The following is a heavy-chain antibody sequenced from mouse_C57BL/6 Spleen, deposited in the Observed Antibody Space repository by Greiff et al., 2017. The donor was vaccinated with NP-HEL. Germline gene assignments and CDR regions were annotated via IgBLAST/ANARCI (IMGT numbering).Heavy chain of an antibody. Sequence: EGKRGEDGGGLVQPGGSLKLSCAASGFTFSDYGMAWVRQAPRKGPEWVAFISNLAYSIYYADTVTGRFTISRENAKNTLYLEMSSLRSEDTAMYYCARHPLITTVVARYFDVWGTGTTVTVSS. CDR3: ARHPLITTVVARYFDV. CDR2: ISNLAYSI. J-gene: IGHJ1*03. V-gene: IGHV5-15*01. CDR1: GFTFSDYG. D-gene: IGHD1-1*01.